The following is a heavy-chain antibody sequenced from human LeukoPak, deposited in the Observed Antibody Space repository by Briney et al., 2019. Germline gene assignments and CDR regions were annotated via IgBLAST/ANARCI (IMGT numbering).Heavy chain of an antibody. CDR2: ISYDGSNK. V-gene: IGHV3-30*03. J-gene: IGHJ5*02. CDR1: GFTFSSYG. D-gene: IGHD3-16*01. CDR3: ASIRDYVWAPVANP. Sequence: GRSLRLSCAASGFTFSSYGMHWVRQAPGKGLEWVAVISYDGSNKYYADSVKGRFTISRDNSKNTLYLQMNSLRAEDTAVYYCASIRDYVWAPVANPWGQGTLVTVSS.